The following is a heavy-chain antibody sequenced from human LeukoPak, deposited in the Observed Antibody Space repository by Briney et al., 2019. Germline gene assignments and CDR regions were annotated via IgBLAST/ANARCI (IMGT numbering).Heavy chain of an antibody. CDR2: FDPEDGET. J-gene: IGHJ1*01. Sequence: ASVKVSCKVSGYTLTELSMHWVRQAPGKGLEWMGGFDPEDGETIYAQKFQGRVTMTEDTSTDTAYMELSSLRSEDTAVYYCATDSARSYYYDSRDLQYFQHWGQGTLVTVSS. V-gene: IGHV1-24*01. CDR1: GYTLTELS. D-gene: IGHD3-22*01. CDR3: ATDSARSYYYDSRDLQYFQH.